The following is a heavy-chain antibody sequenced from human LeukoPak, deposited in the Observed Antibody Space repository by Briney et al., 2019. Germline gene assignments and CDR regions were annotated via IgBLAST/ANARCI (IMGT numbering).Heavy chain of an antibody. J-gene: IGHJ4*02. CDR1: GFTFSSYA. D-gene: IGHD3-22*01. V-gene: IGHV3-15*01. Sequence: GGSLRLSCAASGFTFSSYAMSWVRQAPGKGLEWVGRIKSKTDGGTTDYAAPVKGRFTISRDDSKNTLYLQMNSLKTEDTAVYYCTTPYYYDSSRVDYWGQGTLVTVSS. CDR3: TTPYYYDSSRVDY. CDR2: IKSKTDGGTT.